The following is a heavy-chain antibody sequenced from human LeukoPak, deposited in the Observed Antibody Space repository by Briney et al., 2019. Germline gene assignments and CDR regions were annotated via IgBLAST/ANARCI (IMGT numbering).Heavy chain of an antibody. CDR2: ISGSGRTT. Sequence: AGGSLRLSCAASGFTFSNHAMSWVRQTPGKGLQWVSVISGSGRTTEYAGSVKGRFTISRDNSKNTLSLQMNSLRVEDTAIYYCAKNVVVKRYIDYWGQGTQVPVSS. V-gene: IGHV3-23*01. J-gene: IGHJ4*02. CDR1: GFTFSNHA. CDR3: AKNVVVKRYIDY. D-gene: IGHD2-15*01.